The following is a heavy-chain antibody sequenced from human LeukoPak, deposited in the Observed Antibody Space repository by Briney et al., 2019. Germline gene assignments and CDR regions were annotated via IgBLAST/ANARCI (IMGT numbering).Heavy chain of an antibody. J-gene: IGHJ4*02. D-gene: IGHD4-17*01. CDR1: GYTFTTYT. V-gene: IGHV1-18*01. CDR3: ARDRDYGDFDY. CDR2: ISAYNGNT. Sequence: ASVKVSCKASGYTFTTYTITWVRQAPGQGLEWMGWISAYNGNTNYAQNLQGRVTMTTDTSTSTAYMELRSLRSDDTAMYYCARDRDYGDFDYWGQGTLVTISS.